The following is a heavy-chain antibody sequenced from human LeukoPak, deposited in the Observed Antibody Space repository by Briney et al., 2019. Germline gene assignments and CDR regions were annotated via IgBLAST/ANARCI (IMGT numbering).Heavy chain of an antibody. CDR3: ARTTYTSSRFDF. V-gene: IGHV3-74*03. D-gene: IGHD6-13*01. J-gene: IGHJ4*02. Sequence: QSGGSLRLSCAASEFTFSSYSMNWVRQAPGKGLAWVSRVNSDGSTTTYADSVKGRFTISRDNAKNTVYLQMNSLRAEDTGVYYCARTTYTSSRFDFWGQGTLVTVSS. CDR1: EFTFSSYS. CDR2: VNSDGSTT.